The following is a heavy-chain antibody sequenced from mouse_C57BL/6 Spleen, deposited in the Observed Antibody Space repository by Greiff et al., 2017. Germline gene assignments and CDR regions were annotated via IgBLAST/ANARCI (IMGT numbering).Heavy chain of an antibody. CDR1: GFTFSDYG. J-gene: IGHJ2*01. D-gene: IGHD1-1*01. Sequence: DVTLVESGGGLVKPGGSLKLSCAASGFTFSDYGMHWVRQAPEKGLEWVAYISSGSSTIYYADTVKGRFTISRDNAKNTLFLQMTSLRSEDTAMYYCATITTVVAPFDYWGQGTTLTVSS. V-gene: IGHV5-17*01. CDR2: ISSGSSTI. CDR3: ATITTVVAPFDY.